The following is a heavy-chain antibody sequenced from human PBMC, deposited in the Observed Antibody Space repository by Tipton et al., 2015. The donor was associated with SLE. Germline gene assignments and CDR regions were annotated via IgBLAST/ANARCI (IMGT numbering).Heavy chain of an antibody. CDR1: GDTFSIYD. CDR2: ISAYNANT. Sequence: QSGAEVKKPGASVKVSCKASGDTFSIYDIGWVRQAPGQGPEWMGWISAYNANTKYAQKLQGRVTMTTDTSTSTAYMELRSLRSDDTAVYYCARDGKWLPDYYYGMDVWGQGTTVTVSS. D-gene: IGHD6-19*01. V-gene: IGHV1-18*01. CDR3: ARDGKWLPDYYYGMDV. J-gene: IGHJ6*02.